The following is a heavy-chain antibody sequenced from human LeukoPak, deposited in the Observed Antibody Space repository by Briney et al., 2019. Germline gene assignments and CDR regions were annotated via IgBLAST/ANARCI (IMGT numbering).Heavy chain of an antibody. CDR1: GFIFSNYD. V-gene: IGHV3-48*01. D-gene: IGHD6-19*01. CDR2: ITGSSRTK. Sequence: RGSLRLSCAASGFIFSNYDMNWVRQAPGKGLEWVSYITGSSRTKSYADSVKGRFTISRDNAENSVYLQMNSLRAEDTAVYYCARPTSSGWYSHWGQGTMVTVSS. J-gene: IGHJ3*01. CDR3: ARPTSSGWYSH.